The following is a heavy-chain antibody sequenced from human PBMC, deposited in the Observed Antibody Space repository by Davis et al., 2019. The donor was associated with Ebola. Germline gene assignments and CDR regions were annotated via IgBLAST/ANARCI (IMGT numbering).Heavy chain of an antibody. V-gene: IGHV3-33*08. CDR1: GFTFDDYA. D-gene: IGHD4-17*01. CDR2: IWFDGSNK. CDR3: ARDRGSMTTDQYYGMDA. Sequence: GGSLRLSCAASGFTFDDYAMHWVRQAPGKGLEWVAVIWFDGSNKYYGDSVKGRFTISRDNSKNTLYLQMNSLRAEDTAVYCCARDRGSMTTDQYYGMDAWGKGSTVTVSS. J-gene: IGHJ6*04.